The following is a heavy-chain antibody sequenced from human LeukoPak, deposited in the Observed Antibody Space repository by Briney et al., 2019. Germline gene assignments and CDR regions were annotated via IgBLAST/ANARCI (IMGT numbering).Heavy chain of an antibody. D-gene: IGHD6-25*01. V-gene: IGHV3-74*01. CDR3: ARGSGYGVFDY. Sequence: GGSLRLSCAVSGFTFDDYAMHWVRQAPGKGLEWVSRINSDGSSTSYADSVKGRFTISRDNAKNTLYLQMNSLRAEDTAVYYCARGSGYGVFDYWGQGTLVTVSS. CDR1: GFTFDDYA. CDR2: INSDGSST. J-gene: IGHJ4*02.